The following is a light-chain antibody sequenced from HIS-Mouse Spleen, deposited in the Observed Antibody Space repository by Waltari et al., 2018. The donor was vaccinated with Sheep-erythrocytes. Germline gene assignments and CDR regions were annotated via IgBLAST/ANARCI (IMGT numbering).Light chain of an antibody. V-gene: IGLV3-10*01. CDR2: EDS. CDR1: ALPKKY. J-gene: IGLJ1*01. Sequence: SYELTQPPSVSVSPGQTARITCSGDALPKKYAYWYQQKSGQAPVLVIYEDSKRPSGIAERCSGSSSGTMATLTISGAQVEDEADYYCYSTDSSGNHYVFGTGTKVTVL. CDR3: YSTDSSGNHYV.